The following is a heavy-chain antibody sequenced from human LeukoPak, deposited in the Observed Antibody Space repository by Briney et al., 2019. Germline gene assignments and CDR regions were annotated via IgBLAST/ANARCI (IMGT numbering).Heavy chain of an antibody. D-gene: IGHD3-10*01. CDR2: IKSKTDGGTT. CDR1: GFTFGNAW. V-gene: IGHV3-15*01. CDR3: TTVRRVLLWFGELGN. Sequence: PGGSLRLSCAASGFTFGNAWMSWVRQAPGKGLEWVGRIKSKTDGGTTDYAAPVKGRFTISRDDSKNTLYLQMNSLKTEDTAVYYCTTVRRVLLWFGELGNWGQGTLVTVSS. J-gene: IGHJ4*02.